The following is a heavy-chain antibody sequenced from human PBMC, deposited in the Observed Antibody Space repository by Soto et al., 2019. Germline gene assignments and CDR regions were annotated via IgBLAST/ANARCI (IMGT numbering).Heavy chain of an antibody. CDR1: GFTFGNYA. V-gene: IGHV3-23*01. CDR3: AKDARPTT. Sequence: GGSLRLSCAASGFTFGNYAMTWVRQAPGKGLEWVSTINESGSKTYYADSVKGRFTISSDKSKNTLSLQMNSLRAEDTAVYFCAKDARPTTWGQGTLVTV. J-gene: IGHJ5*02. CDR2: INESGSKT.